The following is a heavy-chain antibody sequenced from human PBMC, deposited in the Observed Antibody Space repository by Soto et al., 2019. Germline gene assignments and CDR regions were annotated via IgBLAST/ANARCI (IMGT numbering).Heavy chain of an antibody. D-gene: IGHD3-10*01. J-gene: IGHJ5*02. Sequence: SETLSLTCSVSGASITSGGYTWNSIRHQRGKGLEWIGYIYYSGSTYYSPSLKSGITISVVTSKNRFSLKLSSVTAAVTAVYYCARNSITDSRFDPWGQGTLVTVSS. CDR1: GASITSGGYT. CDR3: ARNSITDSRFDP. CDR2: IYYSGST. V-gene: IGHV4-31*03.